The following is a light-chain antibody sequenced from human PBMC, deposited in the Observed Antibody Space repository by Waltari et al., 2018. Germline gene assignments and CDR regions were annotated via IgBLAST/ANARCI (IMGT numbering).Light chain of an antibody. CDR3: QQYGSSPCT. V-gene: IGKV3-20*01. CDR2: GAS. CDR1: ESVSSDY. J-gene: IGKJ2*02. Sequence: DIVLTPSPATLSVSPGGRATLSCRANESVSSDYLAWYQQKRGQAPMLLIYGASIRATGVPERFSGSGSGTDFTLTISRLEPEDFAVYFCQQYGSSPCTFGQGTTLEI.